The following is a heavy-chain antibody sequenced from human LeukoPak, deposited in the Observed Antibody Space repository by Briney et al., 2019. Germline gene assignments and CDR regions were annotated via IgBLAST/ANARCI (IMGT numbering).Heavy chain of an antibody. Sequence: GGSLRLSCAASGFTLSSYAMSWVRQAPGKGLEWVSASSGSGGSTYYADSVKGRFTISRDNSKNTLYLQMNSLRAEDTAVYYCAKFALGGYVDGVDHWGQGTLITVSS. CDR1: GFTLSSYA. J-gene: IGHJ4*02. CDR3: AKFALGGYVDGVDH. D-gene: IGHD5-12*01. V-gene: IGHV3-23*01. CDR2: SSGSGGST.